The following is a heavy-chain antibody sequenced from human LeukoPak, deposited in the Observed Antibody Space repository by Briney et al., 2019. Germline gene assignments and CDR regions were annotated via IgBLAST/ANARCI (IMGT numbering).Heavy chain of an antibody. D-gene: IGHD6-19*01. J-gene: IGHJ4*02. CDR1: GGSISSSSYY. Sequence: PSETLSLTCTVSGGSISSSSYYWGWIRQPPGKGLEWIGSIYYSGSTYYNPSLKSRVTISVDTSKNQFSLKLSSVTAADTAVYYCARHSRAVAGTPVDYWGQGTLVTVSS. CDR2: IYYSGST. V-gene: IGHV4-39*01. CDR3: ARHSRAVAGTPVDY.